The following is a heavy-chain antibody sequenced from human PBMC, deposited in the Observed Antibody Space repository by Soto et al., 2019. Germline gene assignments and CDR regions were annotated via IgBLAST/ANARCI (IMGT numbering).Heavy chain of an antibody. CDR1: GFSLSTSGVG. J-gene: IGHJ6*03. V-gene: IGHV2-5*02. Sequence: QITLKESGPTLVKPTQTLTLTCTFSGFSLSTSGVGVGWIRQPPGKALEWLALIYWDDDKRYSPSLKSRLTITKDTSKNQVVLTMTNMDPVDTATYYCAHRLGVVVAGNYYYYYMDVWGKGTTVTVSS. D-gene: IGHD2-15*01. CDR2: IYWDDDK. CDR3: AHRLGVVVAGNYYYYYMDV.